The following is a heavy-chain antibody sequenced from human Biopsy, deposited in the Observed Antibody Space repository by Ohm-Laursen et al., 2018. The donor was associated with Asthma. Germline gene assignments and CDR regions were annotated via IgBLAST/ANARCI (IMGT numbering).Heavy chain of an antibody. D-gene: IGHD3-3*01. Sequence: SLRLSCAASGFSFSRYGMHWVRQAPGKGLEWVAVISFDGSNKYYGDSVKGRFTIARDNSKNTVYLQMNSLRAEDTAVYYCARDMGDFWRNNWFDPWGQGTLVTVSS. CDR2: ISFDGSNK. CDR3: ARDMGDFWRNNWFDP. CDR1: GFSFSRYG. J-gene: IGHJ5*02. V-gene: IGHV3-30*03.